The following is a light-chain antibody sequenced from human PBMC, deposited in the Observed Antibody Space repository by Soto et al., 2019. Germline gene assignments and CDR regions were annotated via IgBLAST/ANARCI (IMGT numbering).Light chain of an antibody. V-gene: IGKV1-5*03. CDR1: QSISSW. J-gene: IGKJ1*01. CDR3: QQYNSYSWT. CDR2: KAS. Sequence: DIQMTQSPSTLSASVGDRVTITCRASQSISSWLAWYQQKPGKAPKLLIYKASSLESGVPSRFSGSGSGTDFPPTISSLQPDYFATYYYQQYNSYSWTFGQGTKVEIK.